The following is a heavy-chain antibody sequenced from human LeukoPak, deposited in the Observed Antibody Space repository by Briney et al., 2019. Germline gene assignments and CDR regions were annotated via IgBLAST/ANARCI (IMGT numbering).Heavy chain of an antibody. CDR3: ATEKAVAGTSPAVFDY. Sequence: ASVKVSCKASGYTFTSYYMHWVRQAPGQGLEWMGIINPSGGSTSYAQKFQGRVTMTRDTSTSTVYMELSSLRSEDTAVYYCATEKAVAGTSPAVFDYWGQGTLVTVSS. CDR1: GYTFTSYY. J-gene: IGHJ4*02. V-gene: IGHV1-46*01. CDR2: INPSGGST. D-gene: IGHD6-19*01.